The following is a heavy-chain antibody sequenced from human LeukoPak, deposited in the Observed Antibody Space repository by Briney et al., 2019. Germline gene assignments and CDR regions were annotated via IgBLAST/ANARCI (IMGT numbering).Heavy chain of an antibody. J-gene: IGHJ4*02. CDR1: GFTFSSYA. Sequence: GGSLRLSCAASGFTFSSYAMNWVRQAPGKGLEWVSAISGNGGSTYYADSVKGRFTISRDNSKNTLYLQMNSLRAEDTAVYYCAKGRDVGEEDFDYWGQGTLVTVSS. V-gene: IGHV3-23*01. D-gene: IGHD3-10*01. CDR3: AKGRDVGEEDFDY. CDR2: ISGNGGST.